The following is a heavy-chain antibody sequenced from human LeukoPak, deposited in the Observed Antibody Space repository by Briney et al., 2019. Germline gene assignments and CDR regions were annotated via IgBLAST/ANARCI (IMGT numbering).Heavy chain of an antibody. Sequence: GGSLRLSCAASGFTFSSYGMHWVRQAPGKGLEWVAFIRYDGSNKYYADSVKGRFTISRDNSKNTLYLQMNSLRAEDTGVYYCARVTDGYNLVDYWGQGTLVTVSS. CDR3: ARVTDGYNLVDY. D-gene: IGHD5-24*01. J-gene: IGHJ4*02. V-gene: IGHV3-30*02. CDR1: GFTFSSYG. CDR2: IRYDGSNK.